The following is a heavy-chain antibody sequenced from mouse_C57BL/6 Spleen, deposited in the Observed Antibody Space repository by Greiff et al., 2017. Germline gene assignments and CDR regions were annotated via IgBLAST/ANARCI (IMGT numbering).Heavy chain of an antibody. CDR3: ARERSGYFDY. CDR1: GFTFSDYY. CDR2: INYDGSST. J-gene: IGHJ2*01. V-gene: IGHV5-16*01. Sequence: DVMLVESEGGLVQPGSSMKLYCTASGFTFSDYYMAWVRQVPEKGLEWVANINYDGSSTYYLDSLKSRFIISRDNATDILYLQLSSLKSEDTATYYCARERSGYFDYWGQGTTLTVSS. D-gene: IGHD4-1*01.